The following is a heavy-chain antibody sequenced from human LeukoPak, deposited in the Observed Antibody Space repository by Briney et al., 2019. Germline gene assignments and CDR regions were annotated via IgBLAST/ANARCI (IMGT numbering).Heavy chain of an antibody. J-gene: IGHJ4*02. Sequence: PGGSLRLSCATSGFTFSRNGMHWVRQAPGKGLEWVAVIWFDGSQKYYADSVKGRFTISRDNSKNTLNLQMNSLSAEDTAVYYCDASLSYWGQGTLVTVSS. CDR3: DASLSY. V-gene: IGHV3-33*01. CDR2: IWFDGSQK. CDR1: GFTFSRNG.